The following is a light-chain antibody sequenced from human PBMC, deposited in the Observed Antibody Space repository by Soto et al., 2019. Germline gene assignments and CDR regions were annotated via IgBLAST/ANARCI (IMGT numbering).Light chain of an antibody. CDR3: QVWDSSSDHPWV. J-gene: IGLJ3*02. V-gene: IGLV3-21*04. CDR1: NIGSKS. CDR2: YDS. Sequence: SSELTQPPSVSVAPGKTARITCGGNNIGSKSVHGYQQKPGQAPVLVIYYDSDRPSGIPERFSGSNSGNTATLTISRVEAGDEADYYCQVWDSSSDHPWVFGGGTKVTFL.